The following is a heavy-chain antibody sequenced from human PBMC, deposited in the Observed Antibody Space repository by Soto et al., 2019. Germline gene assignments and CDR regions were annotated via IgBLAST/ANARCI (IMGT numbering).Heavy chain of an antibody. Sequence: ASVKVSCKASGNTFTSYDTNWVRQATGQGLEWMGWMNPNSGNTGYAQRFQGRVTMTRNTSISTAYMELSSLRSEDTAVYYCTPALPSGRYGPYYLDFWRQGTLVTVSS. CDR2: MNPNSGNT. V-gene: IGHV1-8*01. CDR1: GNTFTSYD. CDR3: TPALPSGRYGPYYLDF. D-gene: IGHD2-2*01. J-gene: IGHJ4*02.